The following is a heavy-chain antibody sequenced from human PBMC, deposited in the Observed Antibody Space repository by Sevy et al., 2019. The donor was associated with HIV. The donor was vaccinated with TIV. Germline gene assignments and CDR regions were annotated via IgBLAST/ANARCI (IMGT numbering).Heavy chain of an antibody. J-gene: IGHJ4*02. CDR1: GFAFYDYS. CDR3: AGEGGTRPLDD. Sequence: GGSLRLSCAASGFAFYDYSLSWMRQAPGKGLEWVATLSFGCGKINYADSVKGRFTIYRDNSKNSFYLQMDNSRVEDTALYYCAGEGGTRPLDDWGQGTPVTVSS. D-gene: IGHD1-1*01. V-gene: IGHV3-23*01. CDR2: LSFGCGKI.